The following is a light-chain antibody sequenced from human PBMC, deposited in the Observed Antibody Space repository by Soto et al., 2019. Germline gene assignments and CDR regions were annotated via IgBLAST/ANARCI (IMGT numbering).Light chain of an antibody. CDR3: QQYGSSPIT. V-gene: IGKV3-20*01. CDR2: GAS. CDR1: QSVTSNY. Sequence: EIVLTQSPGTLSLSPGQRATLSCRASQSVTSNYLAWYQQKPGQAPRLLISGASSRATGIPDRFSGTGSGTDFTLTISRLEPEDSGVYYCQQYGSSPITFGQGTRLDLK. J-gene: IGKJ5*01.